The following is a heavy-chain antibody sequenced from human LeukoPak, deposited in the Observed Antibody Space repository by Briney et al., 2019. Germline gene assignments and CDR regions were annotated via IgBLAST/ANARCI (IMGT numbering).Heavy chain of an antibody. J-gene: IGHJ4*02. CDR3: ARRPGYCSSTSCYSTPRFDY. CDR2: INHSGST. V-gene: IGHV4-34*01. CDR1: GFDFKTYE. Sequence: PGGSLRLSCAASGFDFKTYEMNWARQPPGKGLEWIGEINHSGSTNYNPSLKSRVTISVDTSKNQFSLKLSSVTAADTAVYYCARRPGYCSSTSCYSTPRFDYWGQGTLVTVSS. D-gene: IGHD2-2*01.